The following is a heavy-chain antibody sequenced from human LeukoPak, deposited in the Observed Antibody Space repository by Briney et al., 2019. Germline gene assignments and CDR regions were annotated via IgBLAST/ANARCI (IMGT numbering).Heavy chain of an antibody. V-gene: IGHV3-11*01. CDR2: ISPTGDII. CDR1: GFTFGVYY. J-gene: IGHJ4*02. CDR3: AREHWAAPDH. Sequence: SGGSLRLSCAASGFTFGVYYMTWIRQAPGRGLEPLSFISPTGDIIKYVDSVKGRFTISRDNAKSSMYLEMISLRAEDTAVYYCAREHWAAPDHWGQGTLVTVSP. D-gene: IGHD3-16*01.